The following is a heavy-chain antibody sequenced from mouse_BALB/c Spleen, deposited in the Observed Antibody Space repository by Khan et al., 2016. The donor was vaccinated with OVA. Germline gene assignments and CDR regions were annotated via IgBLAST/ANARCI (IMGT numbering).Heavy chain of an antibody. J-gene: IGHJ3*01. CDR2: MSSGGDYT. D-gene: IGHD4-1*01. Sequence: EVQLVESGGDLVKPGGSLKLSCAASGFTFSSYSMSWVRQIPDKRLEWVATMSSGGDYTYYPDSVKGRFTISRDNAKNTLYLQMSSLKSEDTAMYYCASHFTGSFAYWGQGTLVTVSA. V-gene: IGHV5-6*01. CDR3: ASHFTGSFAY. CDR1: GFTFSSYS.